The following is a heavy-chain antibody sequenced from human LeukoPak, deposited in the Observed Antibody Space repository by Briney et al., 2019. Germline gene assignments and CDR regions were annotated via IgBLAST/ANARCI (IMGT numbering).Heavy chain of an antibody. Sequence: GGSLKISCKASGYSFTNYWIGWVRQMPGKGLEWMGIIYPGDSDTRYSPSFQGQVTISADKSISTAYLHWNSLKASDTAIYYCARQGGTGTTRNWFDPWGQGTRVTVSS. D-gene: IGHD1-7*01. J-gene: IGHJ5*02. CDR2: IYPGDSDT. CDR3: ARQGGTGTTRNWFDP. CDR1: GYSFTNYW. V-gene: IGHV5-51*01.